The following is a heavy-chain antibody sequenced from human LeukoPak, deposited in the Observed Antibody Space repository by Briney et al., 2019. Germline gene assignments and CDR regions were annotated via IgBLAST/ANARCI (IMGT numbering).Heavy chain of an antibody. Sequence: GGSLRLSCAASGFTFSDYYMSWIRQAPGKGLEWISGIHWNGDTTNYAASVEGRFTISRDNAKNSLYLQMNSLRAEDTALYYCARGLRYYYYYYMDVWGKGTTVTVSS. CDR1: GFTFSDYY. CDR3: ARGLRYYYYYYMDV. D-gene: IGHD3-9*01. CDR2: IHWNGDTT. V-gene: IGHV3-20*04. J-gene: IGHJ6*03.